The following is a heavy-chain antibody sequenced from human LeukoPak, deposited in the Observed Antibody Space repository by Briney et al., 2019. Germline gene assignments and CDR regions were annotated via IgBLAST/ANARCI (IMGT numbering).Heavy chain of an antibody. J-gene: IGHJ3*02. CDR2: INHSGST. CDR3: ARGLFRYYDSSGYYAFDI. CDR1: GGSFSGYY. D-gene: IGHD3-22*01. Sequence: SETLSLTCAVYGGSFSGYYWSWIRQPPGKGLEWIGEINHSGSTNYNPSLKSRVTISVDTSKNHFSLKLSSVTAADTAVYYCARGLFRYYDSSGYYAFDIWGQGTMVTVSS. V-gene: IGHV4-34*01.